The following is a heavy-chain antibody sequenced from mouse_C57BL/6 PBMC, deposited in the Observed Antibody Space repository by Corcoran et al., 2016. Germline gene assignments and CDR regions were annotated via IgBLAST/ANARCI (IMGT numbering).Heavy chain of an antibody. J-gene: IGHJ2*01. CDR2: INPNNGGT. CDR3: ARKWTGSYFDY. Sequence: VQLQQSGPELVKPGASVKIPCKASGYTFTDYNMDWVKQSHGKSLEWIGDINPNNGGTIYNQKFKGKATLTVDKSSSTAYMELRSLTSEDTAVYYCARKWTGSYFDYWGQGTTLTVSS. V-gene: IGHV1-18*01. CDR1: GYTFTDYN. D-gene: IGHD4-1*01.